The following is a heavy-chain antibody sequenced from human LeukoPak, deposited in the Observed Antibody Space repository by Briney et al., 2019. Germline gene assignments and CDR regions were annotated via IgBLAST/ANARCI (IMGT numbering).Heavy chain of an antibody. CDR1: GGSISSYY. CDR2: IHSSGST. CDR3: ARAVSVTAAGPGY. D-gene: IGHD6-13*01. V-gene: IGHV4-59*13. Sequence: SETLSLTCTVSGGSISSYYWSWIRQPPGKGLEWIAYIHSSGSTNYNPSLKSRVTISVDMSKNQFSPKLASLTTADTAIYYCARAVSVTAAGPGYWGQGTLVTVSS. J-gene: IGHJ4*02.